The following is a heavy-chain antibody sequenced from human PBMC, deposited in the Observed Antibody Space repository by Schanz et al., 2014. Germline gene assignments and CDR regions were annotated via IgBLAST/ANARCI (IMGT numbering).Heavy chain of an antibody. Sequence: QVQLVESGGGVVQPGRSLRLSCAASGFTFSSYALHWVRQAPGKGLEWVAFVPFDGSQKFYADSVKGRFTISRDNSKNTVYLQMNSLRHGDTAVYYCARESSNDIVLVPGAVFDHWGQGILVTVSS. CDR1: GFTFSSYA. CDR3: ARESSNDIVLVPGAVFDH. CDR2: VPFDGSQK. J-gene: IGHJ4*02. V-gene: IGHV3-30*04. D-gene: IGHD2-2*01.